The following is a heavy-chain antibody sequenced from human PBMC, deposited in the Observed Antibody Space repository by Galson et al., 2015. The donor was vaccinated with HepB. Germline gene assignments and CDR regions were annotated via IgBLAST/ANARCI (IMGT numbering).Heavy chain of an antibody. CDR1: GGSISSSSYY. V-gene: IGHV4-39*07. CDR3: ARDGVVVPAAPYNWFDP. Sequence: TLSLTCTVSGGSISSSSYYWGWIRQPPGKGLEWIGSIYYSGSTYYNPSLKSRVTISVDTSKNQFSLKLSSVTAADTAVYYCARDGVVVPAAPYNWFDPWGQGTLVTVSS. J-gene: IGHJ5*02. D-gene: IGHD2-2*01. CDR2: IYYSGST.